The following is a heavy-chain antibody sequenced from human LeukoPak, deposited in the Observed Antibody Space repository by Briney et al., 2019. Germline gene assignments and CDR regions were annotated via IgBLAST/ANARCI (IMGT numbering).Heavy chain of an antibody. CDR2: IWYDGSNK. J-gene: IGHJ6*03. CDR1: GFTFSSYG. Sequence: GGSLRLSCAASGFTFSSYGMHWVRQAPGKGLEWVAVIWYDGSNKYYADSVKGRFTISRDNSKNTLYLQMNSLRAEDTAVYYCARDRLDYDFWRGYYLTNYYMDVWGKGTTVTVSS. CDR3: ARDRLDYDFWRGYYLTNYYMDV. V-gene: IGHV3-33*01. D-gene: IGHD3-3*01.